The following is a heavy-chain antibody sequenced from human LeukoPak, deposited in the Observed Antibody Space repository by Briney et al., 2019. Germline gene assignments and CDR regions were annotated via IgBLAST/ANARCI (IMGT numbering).Heavy chain of an antibody. Sequence: SETLSLTCTVSGGSISSSYWTWSRQPPGKGLEWMGYIHYSGSTHYNPSLKSRVTMSVDTSKNQFSLELSSVTAADTAVYYCARDQDGYNSLDYWGQGTLVTVSS. CDR2: IHYSGST. D-gene: IGHD5-24*01. CDR3: ARDQDGYNSLDY. J-gene: IGHJ4*02. V-gene: IGHV4-59*01. CDR1: GGSISSSY.